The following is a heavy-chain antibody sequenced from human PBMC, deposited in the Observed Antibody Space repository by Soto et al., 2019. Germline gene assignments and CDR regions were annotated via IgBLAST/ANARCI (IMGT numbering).Heavy chain of an antibody. CDR2: INDRGSI. CDR3: ARESHDILTGPPWVWYFDL. V-gene: IGHV4-34*01. J-gene: IGHJ2*01. CDR1: GGSFSGYY. Sequence: QVQLQQWGAGPLRPLETLSLTCGVSGGSFSGYYWAWIRQSPGKGLEWIGEINDRGSINYNPSLKSRDSISVDTSKNHYSLKLRSLTAADTAVYYCARESHDILTGPPWVWYFDLWGRGTLVTVSS. D-gene: IGHD3-9*01.